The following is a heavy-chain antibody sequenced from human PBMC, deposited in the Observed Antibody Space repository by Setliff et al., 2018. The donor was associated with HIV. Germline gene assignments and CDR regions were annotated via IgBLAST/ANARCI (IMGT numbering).Heavy chain of an antibody. CDR3: ASEHYYDSSGPGWYFDL. CDR1: GGSISSSNYY. Sequence: SETLSLTCNVSGGSISSSNYYWGWIRQPPGKGLEWIGSIYYSGSTYYNPSLKSRVTISVDTSKNQFSLKLSSVTAADTAVYYCASEHYYDSSGPGWYFDLWGRGTLVTVSS. D-gene: IGHD3-22*01. V-gene: IGHV4-39*01. J-gene: IGHJ2*01. CDR2: IYYSGST.